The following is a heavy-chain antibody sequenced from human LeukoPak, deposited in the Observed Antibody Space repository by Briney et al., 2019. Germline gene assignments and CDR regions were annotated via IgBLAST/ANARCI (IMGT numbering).Heavy chain of an antibody. D-gene: IGHD3-3*01. CDR3: ARLRDYDFWSGHNWFDP. V-gene: IGHV5-51*01. CDR2: IYPGDSDT. J-gene: IGHJ5*02. CDR1: GYSFTSYW. Sequence: GESLKISCKGSGYSFTSYWIGGVRQMPGKGLEWMGIIYPGDSDTRYSPSSQGQVTISADKSISTAYLQWSSLKASDTAMYYCARLRDYDFWSGHNWFDPWGQGTLVTVSS.